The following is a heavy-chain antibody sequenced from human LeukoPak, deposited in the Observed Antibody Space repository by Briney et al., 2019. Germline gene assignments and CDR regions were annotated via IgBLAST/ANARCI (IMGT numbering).Heavy chain of an antibody. CDR2: ISSSSSYI. Sequence: GGSLRLSCAASGFTFSSYSMNWVRQAPGKGLEWVSSISSSSSYIYYADSVKGRFTISRDNAKNSLFLRMNSLRAEDTALYYCARDKGRVETDAFDIWGQGTMVTVSS. V-gene: IGHV3-21*01. J-gene: IGHJ3*02. D-gene: IGHD4-23*01. CDR1: GFTFSSYS. CDR3: ARDKGRVETDAFDI.